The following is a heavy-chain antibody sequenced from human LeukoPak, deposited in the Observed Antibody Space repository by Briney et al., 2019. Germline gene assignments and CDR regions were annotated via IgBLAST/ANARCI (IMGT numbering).Heavy chain of an antibody. Sequence: SETLSLTCTVSGGSISSSSYYWGWIRQPPGKGLEWIGSIYYSGSTYYNPSLKSRVTISVDTSKNQFSLKLSSVTAADTAVYYCARRSFGVYYYYMDVWGKGTTVTISS. CDR1: GGSISSSSYY. CDR3: ARRSFGVYYYYMDV. D-gene: IGHD3-10*01. CDR2: IYYSGST. V-gene: IGHV4-39*07. J-gene: IGHJ6*03.